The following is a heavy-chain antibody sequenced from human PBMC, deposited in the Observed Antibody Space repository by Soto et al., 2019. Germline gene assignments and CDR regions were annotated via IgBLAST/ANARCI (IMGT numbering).Heavy chain of an antibody. D-gene: IGHD1-26*01. V-gene: IGHV1-3*01. CDR1: GYTFSNYA. CDR3: ARGSPPTFDY. CDR2: INAGNGNT. J-gene: IGHJ4*02. Sequence: GASVKVSCKASGYTFSNYAIHWVRQAPGQRLEWMGWINAGNGNTKSSQKFQGRVTITRDTSASTAYMELSSLRSEDTAVYYCARGSPPTFDYWGQGTLVIVSS.